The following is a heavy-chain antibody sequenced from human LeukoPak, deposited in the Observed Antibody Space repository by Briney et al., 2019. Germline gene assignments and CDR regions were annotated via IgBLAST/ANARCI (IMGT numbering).Heavy chain of an antibody. Sequence: GGSLRLSCAASGFTFSDYYMSWIRQAPGKGLEWVSYVSSSSSYTNYADSVKGRFTISRDNAKNSLYLQMNSLRAEDTAVYYCARDKRYSSSWYLKLDYWGQGTLVTVSS. J-gene: IGHJ4*02. D-gene: IGHD6-13*01. CDR1: GFTFSDYY. CDR3: ARDKRYSSSWYLKLDY. CDR2: VSSSSSYT. V-gene: IGHV3-11*05.